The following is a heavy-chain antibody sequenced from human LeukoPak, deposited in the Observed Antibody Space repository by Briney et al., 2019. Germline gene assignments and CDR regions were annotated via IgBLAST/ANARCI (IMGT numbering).Heavy chain of an antibody. V-gene: IGHV1-46*01. CDR3: ALIGITMVRGVIDDY. CDR2: INPSGGST. Sequence: ASVKVSCKASGYTFTSYYMHWVRQAPGQGLEWMGIINPSGGSTSYAQKFQGRVTMTRDTSTGTVYMELSSLRSEDTAVYYCALIGITMVRGVIDDYWGQGTLVTVSS. D-gene: IGHD3-10*01. CDR1: GYTFTSYY. J-gene: IGHJ4*02.